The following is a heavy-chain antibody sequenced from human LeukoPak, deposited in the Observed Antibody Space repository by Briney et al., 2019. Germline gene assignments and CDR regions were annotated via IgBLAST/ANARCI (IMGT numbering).Heavy chain of an antibody. V-gene: IGHV4-31*03. CDR3: ARVVDSYGPNFDY. J-gene: IGHJ4*02. D-gene: IGHD5-18*01. CDR1: GGSISSGGYY. Sequence: SQTLSLTCTVSGGSISSGGYYWSWIRQHPGKGLEWIGYIYYSGSTYYNPSLKSRVTISVDTSKNQFSLKLSSVTAADTAVYYCARVVDSYGPNFDYWGQGTLVTVSS. CDR2: IYYSGST.